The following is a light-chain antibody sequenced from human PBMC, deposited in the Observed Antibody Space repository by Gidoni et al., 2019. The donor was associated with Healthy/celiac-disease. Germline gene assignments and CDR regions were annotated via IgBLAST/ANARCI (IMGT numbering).Light chain of an antibody. CDR1: QSLVYSEGKTY. Sequence: DVVMTQSPLSLPVTLGQPASISCRSSQSLVYSEGKTYLYWFQQRPGLYPRRLFYKVSNRDSGVPDRFSVSGSGTDFTLKISRVEAEDVGVYYCMQGTHWPQPFGQGTKLEIK. CDR2: KVS. J-gene: IGKJ2*01. CDR3: MQGTHWPQP. V-gene: IGKV2-30*01.